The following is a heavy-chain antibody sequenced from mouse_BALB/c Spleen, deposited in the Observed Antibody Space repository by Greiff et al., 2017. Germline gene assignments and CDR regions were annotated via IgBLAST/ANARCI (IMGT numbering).Heavy chain of an antibody. D-gene: IGHD1-2*01. CDR3: VSGYLDY. J-gene: IGHJ4*01. CDR2: IWTGGGT. V-gene: IGHV2-9-2*01. Sequence: VQLQQSGPGLVAPSQSLSITCTVSGFSLTSYDISWIRQPPGKGLEWLGVIWTGGGTNYNSAFMSRLSISKDNSKSQVFLKMNSLQTDDTAIYYCVSGYLDYWGQGTSVTVSS. CDR1: GFSLTSYD.